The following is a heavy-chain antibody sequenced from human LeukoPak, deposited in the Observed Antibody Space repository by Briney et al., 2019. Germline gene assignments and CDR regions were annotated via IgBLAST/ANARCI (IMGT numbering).Heavy chain of an antibody. V-gene: IGHV3-30-3*01. D-gene: IGHD4-11*01. J-gene: IGHJ6*02. Sequence: PGRSLRLSCAASGFSFSSYAMHWVRQAPGKGLEWVAVISYDGSNKYYADSVKGRFTISRDSSKNTLFLRMHILRAEDTAVYYCARSYSNHLFGMDVWGQGTTVTVTS. CDR3: ARSYSNHLFGMDV. CDR1: GFSFSSYA. CDR2: ISYDGSNK.